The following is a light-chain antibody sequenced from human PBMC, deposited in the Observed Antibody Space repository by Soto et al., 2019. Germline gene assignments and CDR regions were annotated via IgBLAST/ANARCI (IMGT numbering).Light chain of an antibody. J-gene: IGLJ1*01. V-gene: IGLV2-8*01. Sequence: QSVLTQPPSASGSPGQSATISCTGVSSDIGAYNYVSWYQQHPGKAPKLMIYDVSKRPSGVPDRFSGSKSGNTASLTVSGLQAEDEADYYCRSYGGRSSYIFGTGTKITVL. CDR3: RSYGGRSSYI. CDR1: SSDIGAYNY. CDR2: DVS.